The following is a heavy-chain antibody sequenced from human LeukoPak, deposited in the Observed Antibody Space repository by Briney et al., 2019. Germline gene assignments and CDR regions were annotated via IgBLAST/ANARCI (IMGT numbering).Heavy chain of an antibody. CDR3: AKDLYGSGSYYPPEYYYYGMDV. CDR1: GFTFDDYA. J-gene: IGHJ6*02. V-gene: IGHV3-9*01. Sequence: GGSLRLSCAASGFTFDDYAMHWVRQAPGKGLEWVSGISWNSGSIGYADSVKGRFTISRDNAKNSLYLQMNSLRAEDTALYYCAKDLYGSGSYYPPEYYYYGMDVWGQGTTVTVSS. CDR2: ISWNSGSI. D-gene: IGHD3-10*01.